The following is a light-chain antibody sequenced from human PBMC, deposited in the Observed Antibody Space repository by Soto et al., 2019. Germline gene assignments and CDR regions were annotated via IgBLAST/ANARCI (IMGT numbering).Light chain of an antibody. V-gene: IGKV1-39*01. CDR2: GTS. J-gene: IGKJ1*01. Sequence: DLRLTQSPSSLSASGGDRVTITCQASQRISTFLNWYRQKPGKAPEILIYGTSNLQTGTPSRFSGSGSGPDFTLTVSGLQPEDSATYYCQQSFTSPWTFGQGTKVEFK. CDR3: QQSFTSPWT. CDR1: QRISTF.